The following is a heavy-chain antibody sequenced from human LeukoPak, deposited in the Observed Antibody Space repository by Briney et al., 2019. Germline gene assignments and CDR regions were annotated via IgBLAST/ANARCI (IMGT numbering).Heavy chain of an antibody. D-gene: IGHD5-12*01. CDR3: ARDPRSYTGYDETFDY. J-gene: IGHJ4*02. V-gene: IGHV4-34*01. Sequence: SGTLSLTCAVYGGSFSGYYWSWIRQPPGKGLEWIGEISHSGSTNYNPSLKSRVTMSLDTSEDQFSLKLSSVTAADTAVYYCARDPRSYTGYDETFDYWGQGTLVTVSS. CDR2: ISHSGST. CDR1: GGSFSGYY.